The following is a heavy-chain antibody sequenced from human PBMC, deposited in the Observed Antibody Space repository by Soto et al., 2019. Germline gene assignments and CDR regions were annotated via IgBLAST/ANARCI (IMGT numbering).Heavy chain of an antibody. V-gene: IGHV3-33*01. J-gene: IGHJ4*02. CDR2: VWYDGANK. D-gene: IGHD4-17*01. CDR1: GFTFNSYG. CDR3: ARGVGYGDEPASFDY. Sequence: QVQLVESGGGVVQPGRSLRLSCAASGFTFNSYGMHWVRQAPGKGLEWVAVVWYDGANKFYVDSVKGRFAISRDNSKNTLYLQMNSLRAEDTAVYYCARGVGYGDEPASFDYWGQGARVTVSS.